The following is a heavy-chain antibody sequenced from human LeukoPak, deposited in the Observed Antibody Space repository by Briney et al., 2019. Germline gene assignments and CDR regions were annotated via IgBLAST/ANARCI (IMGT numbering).Heavy chain of an antibody. CDR3: ARSLVATAPFDY. V-gene: IGHV3-21*06. CDR2: ITSSSSYI. J-gene: IGHJ4*02. CDR1: GFTFSSYS. Sequence: GGSLRLSCTASGFTFSSYSMNWVRQAPGKGPEWVSSITSSSSYIYYADSLKGRFTISRDNAKNSLYLQMNSLRAEDTAVYYCARSLVATAPFDYWGQATLVTVSS. D-gene: IGHD5-12*01.